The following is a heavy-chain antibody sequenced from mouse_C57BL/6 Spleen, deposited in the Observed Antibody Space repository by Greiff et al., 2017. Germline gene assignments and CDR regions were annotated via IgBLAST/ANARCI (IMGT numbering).Heavy chain of an antibody. D-gene: IGHD3-3*01. Sequence: EVKLMESGGGLVKPGGSLKLSCAASGFTFSDYGMHWVRQAPEKGLEWVAYISSGSSTIYYADTVKGRFTISRDNAKNTLFLQMTSLRSEDTAMYYCARRRGTGYFDVWGTGTTVTVSS. J-gene: IGHJ1*03. CDR3: ARRRGTGYFDV. CDR2: ISSGSSTI. V-gene: IGHV5-17*01. CDR1: GFTFSDYG.